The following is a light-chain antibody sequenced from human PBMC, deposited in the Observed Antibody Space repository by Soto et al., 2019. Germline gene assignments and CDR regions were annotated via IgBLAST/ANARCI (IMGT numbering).Light chain of an antibody. CDR1: QSISTW. V-gene: IGKV1-5*03. CDR2: KAS. J-gene: IGKJ1*01. CDR3: QRYGDNWS. Sequence: IQMTQSPSTLSASVGDRVTIPCRASQSISTWLAWYQQKPGTAPNLLIYKASTLQSGVTSRFRGSGSGTEFTLTISGLQSGDCAPYYCQRYGDNWSCDQGTKVEIK.